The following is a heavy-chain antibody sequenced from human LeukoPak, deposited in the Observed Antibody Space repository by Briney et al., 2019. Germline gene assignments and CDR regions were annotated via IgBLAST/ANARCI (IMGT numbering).Heavy chain of an antibody. V-gene: IGHV6-1*01. CDR2: TYYRSKWYN. Sequence: SQTLSLTCAISGDSVSSSSAVWSWIKQSPSRGLEWLGRTYYRSKWYNEYAISVNSRITIIADTSMNQFSLHLNSVTPEDSAVYYCARGIAVAGSPGMDVWGQGTTVTVSS. D-gene: IGHD6-19*01. CDR3: ARGIAVAGSPGMDV. CDR1: GDSVSSSSAV. J-gene: IGHJ6*02.